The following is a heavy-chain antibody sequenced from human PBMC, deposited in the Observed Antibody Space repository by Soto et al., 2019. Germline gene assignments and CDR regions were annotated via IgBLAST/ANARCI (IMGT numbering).Heavy chain of an antibody. J-gene: IGHJ4*02. V-gene: IGHV1-3*01. CDR1: GYTFTDYA. Sequence: ASVKVSCKASGYTFTDYAIHWVRQAPGLGLEWMGWINVGNGNTGYSRKFQGRVTNVRDMSASTAYIEVTSLTSEDTAIYYCAREGAHYTPLDHWGQGTLVTVSS. CDR3: AREGAHYTPLDH. CDR2: INVGNGNT. D-gene: IGHD2-15*01.